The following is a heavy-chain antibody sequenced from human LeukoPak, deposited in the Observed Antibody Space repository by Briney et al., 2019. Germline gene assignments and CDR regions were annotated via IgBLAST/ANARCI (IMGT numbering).Heavy chain of an antibody. V-gene: IGHV1-18*04. Sequence: GASVKVSCKASGYTFTGYGISWVRQAPGQGLEWMGWISAYNGNTNYAQKLQGRVTMTTDTSTSTAYMELRSLRSDDTAVYYCARVAGYCSSTSCYELYDYWGQGTLVTVSS. CDR1: GYTFTGYG. CDR2: ISAYNGNT. D-gene: IGHD2-2*01. J-gene: IGHJ4*02. CDR3: ARVAGYCSSTSCYELYDY.